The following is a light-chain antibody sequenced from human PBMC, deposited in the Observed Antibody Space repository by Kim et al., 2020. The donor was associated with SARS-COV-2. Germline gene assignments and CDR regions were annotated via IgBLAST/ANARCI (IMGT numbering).Light chain of an antibody. V-gene: IGKV1-39*01. CDR3: QQSYSTPRS. CDR2: AAS. CDR1: QSISSY. J-gene: IGKJ2*03. Sequence: SASVGNRVTITCRASQSISSYLNWYQQKPGKAPKLLIYAASSLQSGVPSRFSGSGSGTDFTLTISSLQPEDFATYYCQQSYSTPRSFGQGTKLEI.